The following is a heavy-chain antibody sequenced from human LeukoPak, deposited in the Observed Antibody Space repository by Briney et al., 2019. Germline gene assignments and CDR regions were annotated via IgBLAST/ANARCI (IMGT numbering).Heavy chain of an antibody. Sequence: GESLEISCKGSGYSFTSYWIGWVRQMPGKGLEWMGIIYPGDSDTRYSPSFQGQVTISADKSISTAYLQWSSLKASDTAMYYCARALGYCSSTSCYTPAYNWFDPWGQGTLVTVSS. CDR1: GYSFTSYW. V-gene: IGHV5-51*01. CDR3: ARALGYCSSTSCYTPAYNWFDP. D-gene: IGHD2-2*02. CDR2: IYPGDSDT. J-gene: IGHJ5*02.